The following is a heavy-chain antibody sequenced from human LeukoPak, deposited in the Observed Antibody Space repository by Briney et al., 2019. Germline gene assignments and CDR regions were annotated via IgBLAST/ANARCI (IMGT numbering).Heavy chain of an antibody. Sequence: PSETLSLTCTVSGGSISSSSYYWGWIRQPPGKGPEWIGSIYYSGSTYYNPSLKSRVTISVDTSKNQFSLKLSSVTAADTAVYYCATRRSSSSMDVWGKGTTVTVSS. D-gene: IGHD6-6*01. J-gene: IGHJ6*04. CDR3: ATRRSSSSMDV. CDR2: IYYSGST. V-gene: IGHV4-39*01. CDR1: GGSISSSSYY.